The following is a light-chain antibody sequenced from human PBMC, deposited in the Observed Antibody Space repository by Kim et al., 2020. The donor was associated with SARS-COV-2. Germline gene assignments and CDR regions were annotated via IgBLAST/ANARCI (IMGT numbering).Light chain of an antibody. CDR2: DND. Sequence: GQKVTISCSGSSSNIGNNYVSWYQQLPGTAPKLLIYDNDKRPSGIPDRFSGSKSGTSATLGITGLQTGDEADYYCGAWDSSLSVVLFGGGTQLTVL. CDR3: GAWDSSLSVVL. V-gene: IGLV1-51*01. J-gene: IGLJ2*01. CDR1: SSNIGNNY.